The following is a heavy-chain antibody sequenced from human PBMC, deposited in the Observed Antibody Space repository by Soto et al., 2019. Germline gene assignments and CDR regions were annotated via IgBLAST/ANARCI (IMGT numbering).Heavy chain of an antibody. CDR3: ARDAYYDSSGYYFARWFDP. CDR2: ISANNGNT. CDR1: GYTMXGYY. V-gene: IGHV1-18*04. Sequence: ASVKVSCKASGYTMXGYYMGWGRLDHGQGLEWMGWISANNGNTNYAQKLQGRVTMTTDTSTSTAYMELRSLRSDDTAVYYCARDAYYDSSGYYFARWFDPWGQGTLVTVSS. J-gene: IGHJ5*02. D-gene: IGHD3-22*01.